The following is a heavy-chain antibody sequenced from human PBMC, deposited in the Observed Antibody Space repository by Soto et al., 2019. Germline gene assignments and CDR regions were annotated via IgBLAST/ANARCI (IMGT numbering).Heavy chain of an antibody. V-gene: IGHV4-30-2*01. CDR2: IYHSGST. D-gene: IGHD6-6*01. CDR3: ARAVAARRGGWFDP. CDR1: GGSISSGGYS. Sequence: QLQLQESGSGLVKPSQTLSLTCAVSGGSISSGGYSWSWIRQPPRKGLEWIGYIYHSGSTYYNPSLKSRVTKSVDRSKNQFSLKLSSVTAADTAVYYCARAVAARRGGWFDPWGQGTLVTVSS. J-gene: IGHJ5*02.